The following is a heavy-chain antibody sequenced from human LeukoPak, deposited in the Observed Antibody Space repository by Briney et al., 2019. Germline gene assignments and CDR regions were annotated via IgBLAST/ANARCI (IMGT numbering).Heavy chain of an antibody. CDR3: ARDPALWFGEPHFDL. CDR1: GFTFSSYD. D-gene: IGHD3-10*01. CDR2: IGTAGDT. V-gene: IGHV3-13*01. J-gene: IGHJ2*01. Sequence: GGSLRLSCAASGFTFSSYDMHWVRQATGKGLEWVSAIGTAGDTYYPGSVKGRFTISRENAKNSLYLQMNSLRAGDTAVYYCARDPALWFGEPHFDLWGRGTLVTVSS.